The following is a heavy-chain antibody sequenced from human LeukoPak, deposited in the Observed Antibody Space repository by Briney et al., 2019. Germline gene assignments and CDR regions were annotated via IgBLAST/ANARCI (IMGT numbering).Heavy chain of an antibody. CDR3: AKSTLYGYGDY. J-gene: IGHJ4*02. CDR2: ISNDGINK. D-gene: IGHD5-18*01. Sequence: GGSLRLSCAASGFTFDDYAMPWVRQAPGKGLEWVAVISNDGINKYYADSVKGRFTISRDNSKNTLYLQMNTLRAEDTAVYYCAKSTLYGYGDYWGQGTLVTVSS. CDR1: GFTFDDYA. V-gene: IGHV3-30*18.